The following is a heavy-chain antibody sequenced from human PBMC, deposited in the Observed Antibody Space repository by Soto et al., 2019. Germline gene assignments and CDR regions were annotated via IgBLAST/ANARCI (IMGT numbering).Heavy chain of an antibody. CDR3: ASQEYSSTTHAWFGP. CDR1: GVTFSSYS. D-gene: IGHD6-6*01. J-gene: IGHJ5*02. Sequence: GGSLRLSCAASGVTFSSYSMNGVRQAPGKGLEWVSSISSSSSYIYYADSVKGRFTISRDNAKNSLYMQMNSLRAEDTAVFYCASQEYSSTTHAWFGPWGQGTLGTVSS. V-gene: IGHV3-21*01. CDR2: ISSSSSYI.